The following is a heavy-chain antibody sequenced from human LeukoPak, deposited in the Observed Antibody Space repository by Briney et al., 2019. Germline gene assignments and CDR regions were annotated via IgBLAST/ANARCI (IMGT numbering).Heavy chain of an antibody. CDR2: IDPSDAYT. J-gene: IGHJ4*02. V-gene: IGHV5-10-1*01. Sequence: GESLKISGQGSGYSFTSYWISWVRQMPGKGLEWMGRIDPSDAYTNYSPSFQGHVTISADKSISTAYLQWSSLKASDTAMYYCARHIAATHPDYWGQGTLVTVSS. D-gene: IGHD2-15*01. CDR3: ARHIAATHPDY. CDR1: GYSFTSYW.